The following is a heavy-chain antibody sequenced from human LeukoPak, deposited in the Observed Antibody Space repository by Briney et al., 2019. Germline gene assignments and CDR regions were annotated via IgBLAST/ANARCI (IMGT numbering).Heavy chain of an antibody. CDR3: ASPVPAAIEGAFDI. CDR1: GLTFDTYG. CDR2: ISASGSNT. D-gene: IGHD2-2*02. Sequence: GGSLRLSCTVSGLTFDTYGMSWVRQAPGKGLEWVSAISASGSNTHYADSVKGRFTISRDNSKNTLYLQMNSLRAEDTAVYYCASPVPAAIEGAFDIWGQGTMVTVSS. J-gene: IGHJ3*02. V-gene: IGHV3-23*01.